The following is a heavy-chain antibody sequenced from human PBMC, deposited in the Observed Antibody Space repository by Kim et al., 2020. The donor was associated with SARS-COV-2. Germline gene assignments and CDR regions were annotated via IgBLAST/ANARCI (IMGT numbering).Heavy chain of an antibody. V-gene: IGHV3-33*01. J-gene: IGHJ4*02. CDR2: IWYDGSNK. Sequence: GSLRLSCAASGFTFSSYGMHWVRQAPGKGLEWVAVIWYDGSNKYYADSVKGRFTISRDNSKNTLYLQMNSLRAEDTAVYYCAREGIAAAGPPFDYWGQGTLVTVSS. CDR1: GFTFSSYG. D-gene: IGHD6-13*01. CDR3: AREGIAAAGPPFDY.